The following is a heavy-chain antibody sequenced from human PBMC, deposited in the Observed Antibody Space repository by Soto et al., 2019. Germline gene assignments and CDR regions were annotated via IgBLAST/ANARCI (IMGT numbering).Heavy chain of an antibody. D-gene: IGHD3-3*01. J-gene: IGHJ4*02. V-gene: IGHV3-7*05. Sequence: EVQLVESGGGLVQPGGSLRLSCAASGFTFSSYWMSWVRQAPGKGLEWVANIKQDGSEKYYVDSVKGRFTITRDNAKNSLYLQMNSLRAEDTAVYYCARGITIFGVDPFDYWGQGTLVTVSS. CDR1: GFTFSSYW. CDR3: ARGITIFGVDPFDY. CDR2: IKQDGSEK.